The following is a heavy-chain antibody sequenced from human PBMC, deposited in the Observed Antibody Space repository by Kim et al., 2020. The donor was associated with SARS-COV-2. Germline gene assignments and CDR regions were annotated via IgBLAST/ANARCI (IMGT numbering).Heavy chain of an antibody. V-gene: IGHV4-31*03. J-gene: IGHJ6*02. CDR1: GGSISSGGYY. CDR2: IYYSGST. CDR3: ATEGYYGSGSPLGMDV. D-gene: IGHD3-10*01. Sequence: SETLSLTCTVSGGSISSGGYYWSWIRQHPGKGLEWIGYIYYSGSTYYNPSLKSRVTISVDTSKNQFSLRLSSVTAADTAVYYCATEGYYGSGSPLGMDVWGQGTTVTVSS.